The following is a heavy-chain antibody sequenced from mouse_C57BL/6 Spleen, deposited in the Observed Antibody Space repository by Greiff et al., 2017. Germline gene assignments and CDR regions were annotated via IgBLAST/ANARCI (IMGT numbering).Heavy chain of an antibody. CDR1: GYSFTGYF. J-gene: IGHJ4*01. CDR3: ARETIYDGYYVGGAMDY. Sequence: VQLQQSGPELVKPGDSVKISCKASGYSFTGYFMNWVMQSHGKSLEWIGRINPYNGDTFYNQKFKGKATLTVDKSSSTAHMELRSLTSEDSAVYYCARETIYDGYYVGGAMDYWGQGTSVTVSS. D-gene: IGHD2-3*01. CDR2: INPYNGDT. V-gene: IGHV1-20*01.